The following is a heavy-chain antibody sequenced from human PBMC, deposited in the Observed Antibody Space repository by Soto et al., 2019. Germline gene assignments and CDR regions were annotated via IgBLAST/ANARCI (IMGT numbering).Heavy chain of an antibody. V-gene: IGHV1-69*06. Sequence: AVKVSCKASGGTFSSYAISWVRQAPGQGLEWMGGIIPIFGTANYAQKFQGRVTITADKSTSTAYMELSSLRSEDTAVYYCARDPSYYGSGSYLDYYGMDVWGQGTTVTVSS. CDR2: IIPIFGTA. D-gene: IGHD3-10*01. J-gene: IGHJ6*02. CDR1: GGTFSSYA. CDR3: ARDPSYYGSGSYLDYYGMDV.